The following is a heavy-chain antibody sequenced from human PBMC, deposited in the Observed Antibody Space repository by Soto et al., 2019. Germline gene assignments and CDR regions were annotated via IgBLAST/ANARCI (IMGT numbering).Heavy chain of an antibody. D-gene: IGHD3-3*01. CDR3: ARGFWSGLYYGMDV. J-gene: IGHJ6*02. V-gene: IGHV4-59*01. CDR2: IYYSGST. Sequence: PSETLSLTXAVSGGSLSNYYWSWIRQPPGKGLEWIGYIYYSGSTNYNPSLKSRVTISVDTSKNQFSLKLSSVTAADTAVYYCARGFWSGLYYGMDVWGQGTTVTVSS. CDR1: GGSLSNYY.